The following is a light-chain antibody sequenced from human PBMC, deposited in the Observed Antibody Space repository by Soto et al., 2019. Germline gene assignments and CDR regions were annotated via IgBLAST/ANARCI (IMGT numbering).Light chain of an antibody. V-gene: IGKV1-39*01. J-gene: IGKJ1*01. CDR1: QNISSY. CDR2: AAS. Sequence: DIQMTQSPSSLSASVGDRVTIPCRASQNISSYLNWYQQKLGKAPKLLIYAASTLQSGVPSRFSGGGSGTEFTLTISSVQPEDFATYYCQQSYSAPRTFGQGTKVEIK. CDR3: QQSYSAPRT.